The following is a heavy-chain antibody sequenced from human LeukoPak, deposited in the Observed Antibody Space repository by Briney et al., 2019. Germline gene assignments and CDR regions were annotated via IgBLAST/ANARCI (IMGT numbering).Heavy chain of an antibody. CDR1: GFSLSTSGMC. D-gene: IGHD2/OR15-2a*01. CDR3: ARMLHPLVLWYY. CDR2: IDWDDDK. J-gene: IGHJ4*02. Sequence: SGPALVKPTQTLTLTCTFSGFSLSTSGMCVSWIRQPPGKALEWLARIDWDDDKYYSTSLKTRLTISKDTSKNQVVLTMTNMDPVYTATHYCARMLHPLVLWYYCGQGTLVTVSS. V-gene: IGHV2-70*11.